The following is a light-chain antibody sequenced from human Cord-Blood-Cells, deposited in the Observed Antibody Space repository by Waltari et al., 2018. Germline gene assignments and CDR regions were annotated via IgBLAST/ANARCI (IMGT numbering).Light chain of an antibody. CDR2: KAS. Sequence: DIQMTQSPSTLSASVGARVTITCRASQCSSWLAWYQQKPGKAPKLLIYKASSLECGVPSRFSGSGSATEFTLTISSLQPDDFATYYCQQYNSYPYTFGQGTKLEIK. V-gene: IGKV1-5*03. CDR1: QCSSW. J-gene: IGKJ2*01. CDR3: QQYNSYPYT.